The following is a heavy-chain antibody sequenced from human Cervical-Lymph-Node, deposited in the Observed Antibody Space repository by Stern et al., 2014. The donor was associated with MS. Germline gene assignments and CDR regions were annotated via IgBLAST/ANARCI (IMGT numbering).Heavy chain of an antibody. CDR1: GYTFNSYG. CDR3: ARDLLVSDKAFDI. Sequence: VQLLVSGAEVKKPGASVKVSCKASGYTFNSYGISWVRQAPGQGLEWMGCISDYDGNTNYAHKMQGRVTINTDTSTSTAYMELRSLRSVGTAVYYCARDLLVSDKAFDIWGQGTMVTVSS. D-gene: IGHD2-15*01. J-gene: IGHJ3*02. CDR2: ISDYDGNT. V-gene: IGHV1-18*01.